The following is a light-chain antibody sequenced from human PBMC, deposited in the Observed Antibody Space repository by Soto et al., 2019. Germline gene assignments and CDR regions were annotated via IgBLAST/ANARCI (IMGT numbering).Light chain of an antibody. CDR1: QSVSSSY. Sequence: ESVLTQSPGTLSLSPGERATLSCRASQSVSSSYLAWYQQKPGQAPRLLIYGASSRATGIPDRFSGSGSGTDFTLPSSRLEPEDFAVYYCQQYGSGPRTFGGGNKVEIK. CDR2: GAS. V-gene: IGKV3-20*01. J-gene: IGKJ4*01. CDR3: QQYGSGPRT.